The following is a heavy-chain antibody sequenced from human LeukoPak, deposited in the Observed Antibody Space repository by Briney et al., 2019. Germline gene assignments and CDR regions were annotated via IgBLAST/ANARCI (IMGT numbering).Heavy chain of an antibody. D-gene: IGHD2-15*01. CDR2: ISSGSSYI. J-gene: IGHJ4*02. CDR1: GFTFSSYS. Sequence: PGGSLRLSCAASGFTFSSYSMNWVRQAPGKGLEWVSSISSGSSYIYYADSMKGRFTISRDNAKNSLYLQMNSLRAEDTAVYYCARTIKVVPATTLFDFWGQGTLVTVSS. CDR3: ARTIKVVPATTLFDF. V-gene: IGHV3-21*01.